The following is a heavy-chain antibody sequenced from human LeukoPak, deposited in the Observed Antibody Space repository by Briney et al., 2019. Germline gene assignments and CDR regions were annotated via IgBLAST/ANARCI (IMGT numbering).Heavy chain of an antibody. D-gene: IGHD3-22*01. CDR2: IFYSGST. V-gene: IGHV4-59*08. Sequence: SETLSLTCTVSSGSISTYYWSWIRQPPGKGLEWMGYIFYSGSTTYNPSLSSRLTISVDTSKNQFSLALSSVTAADTAVYYCARQGTSGSYLTGLDVWGQGTTVTVSS. CDR3: ARQGTSGSYLTGLDV. CDR1: SGSISTYY. J-gene: IGHJ6*02.